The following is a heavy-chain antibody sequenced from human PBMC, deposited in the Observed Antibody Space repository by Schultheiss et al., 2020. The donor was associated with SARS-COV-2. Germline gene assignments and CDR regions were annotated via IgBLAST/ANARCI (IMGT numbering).Heavy chain of an antibody. V-gene: IGHV1-18*01. CDR3: ARDARYGFRGRSERGMDV. J-gene: IGHJ6*02. D-gene: IGHD5-24*01. CDR1: GYTFTSYG. Sequence: ASVKVSCKASGYTFTSYGISWVRQAPGQGLEWMGWISAYNGNTNYAQKFQGRVTITADESTSTAYMELSSLRSEDTAVYYCARDARYGFRGRSERGMDVWGQGTTVTVSS. CDR2: ISAYNGNT.